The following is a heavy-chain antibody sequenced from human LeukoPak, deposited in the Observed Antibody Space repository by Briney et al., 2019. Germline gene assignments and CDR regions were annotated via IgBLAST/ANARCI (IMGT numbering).Heavy chain of an antibody. J-gene: IGHJ5*02. Sequence: PSETLSLTCTVSGGSISSSSYYWGWIRQPPGKGLEWIGSIYYSGSTYYNPSLKSRVTISVDTSKNQFSLKLSSVTAADTAVYYCARHGGTVTTNNWFDPWGQGTLVTVSS. D-gene: IGHD4-17*01. CDR3: ARHGGTVTTNNWFDP. V-gene: IGHV4-39*01. CDR2: IYYSGST. CDR1: GGSISSSSYY.